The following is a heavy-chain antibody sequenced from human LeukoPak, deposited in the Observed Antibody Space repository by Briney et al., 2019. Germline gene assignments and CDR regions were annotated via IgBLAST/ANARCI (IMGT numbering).Heavy chain of an antibody. CDR2: IWYDGSNK. CDR3: ASWPGGWYGEDS. J-gene: IGHJ4*02. CDR1: GFTFSTYG. V-gene: IGHV3-33*01. Sequence: GGSLRLSCAASGFTFSTYGIHWVRQAPGKGLEWVAVIWYDGSNKFYADSVKGRFTISRDNSKNTLYLQMNSLRVEDTAVYYCASWPGGWYGEDSWGRGTLVTVSS. D-gene: IGHD6-19*01.